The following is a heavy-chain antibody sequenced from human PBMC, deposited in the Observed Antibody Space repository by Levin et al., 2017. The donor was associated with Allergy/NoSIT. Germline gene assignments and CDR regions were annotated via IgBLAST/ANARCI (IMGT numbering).Heavy chain of an antibody. CDR2: ISYDGSNK. Sequence: SGGSLRLSCAASGFTFSSYAMHWVRQAPGKGLEWVAVISYDGSNKYYADSVKGRFTISRDNSKNTLYLQMNSLRAEDTAVYYCARDSGGNSAAFDIWGQGTMVTVSS. D-gene: IGHD4-23*01. V-gene: IGHV3-30-3*01. CDR1: GFTFSSYA. J-gene: IGHJ3*02. CDR3: ARDSGGNSAAFDI.